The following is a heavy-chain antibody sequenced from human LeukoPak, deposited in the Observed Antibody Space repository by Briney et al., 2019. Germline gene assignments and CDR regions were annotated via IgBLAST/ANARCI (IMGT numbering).Heavy chain of an antibody. CDR1: GYTFTGYY. D-gene: IGHD3-22*01. CDR2: INPKRGGT. CDR3: ARDIGDSSGDYWYFDH. V-gene: IGHV1-2*02. J-gene: IGHJ2*01. Sequence: ASVKVSCKASGYTFTGYYMHWVRQAPGQGLEWMGWINPKRGGTKYAQKFQGRVTMTRDTSISTAYMELSSLRSDDTAVYYCARDIGDSSGDYWYFDHWGRGTVVTVSS.